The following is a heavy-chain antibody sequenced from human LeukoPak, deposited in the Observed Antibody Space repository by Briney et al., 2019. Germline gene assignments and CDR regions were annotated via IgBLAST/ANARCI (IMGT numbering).Heavy chain of an antibody. D-gene: IGHD6-13*01. V-gene: IGHV4-59*01. CDR1: GGSISSYY. Sequence: SETLSLTCTVSGGSISSYYWSWIRQPPGKGLEWIGYIYYSGSTNYNPSLKSRVTISVDTSKNQFSLKLSSVTAAGTAVYYCARSLGVRQQLVRYWGQGTLVTVSS. CDR2: IYYSGST. CDR3: ARSLGVRQQLVRY. J-gene: IGHJ4*02.